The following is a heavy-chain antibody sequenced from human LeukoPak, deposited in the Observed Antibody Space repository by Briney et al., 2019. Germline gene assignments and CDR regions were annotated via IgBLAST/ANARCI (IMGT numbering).Heavy chain of an antibody. J-gene: IGHJ3*02. V-gene: IGHV3-7*01. CDR3: ARDFIAVAGLDAFDI. Sequence: GGSLRLSCAASGFTFSSYWMSWVRQAPGKGLEWVANIKQDGSEKYYVDSVEGRFTISRDNAKNSLYLQMNSLRAEDTAVYYCARDFIAVAGLDAFDIWGQGTMVTVSS. D-gene: IGHD6-19*01. CDR2: IKQDGSEK. CDR1: GFTFSSYW.